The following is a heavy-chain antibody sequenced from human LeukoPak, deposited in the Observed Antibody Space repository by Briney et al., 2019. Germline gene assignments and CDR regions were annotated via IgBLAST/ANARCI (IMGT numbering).Heavy chain of an antibody. CDR1: GYTFTSYS. CDR3: ARGRYSSGWYPIDY. J-gene: IGHJ4*02. Sequence: GASVKVSCKASGYTFTSYSISWVRQAPGQGLEWMGWISAYNGNTNYAQKFQGWVTMTRDTSISTAYMELSRLRSDDTAVYYCARGRYSSGWYPIDYWGQGTLVTVSS. D-gene: IGHD6-19*01. CDR2: ISAYNGNT. V-gene: IGHV1-18*01.